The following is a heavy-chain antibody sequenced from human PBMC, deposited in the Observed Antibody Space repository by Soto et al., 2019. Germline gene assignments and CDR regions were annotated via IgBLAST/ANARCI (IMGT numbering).Heavy chain of an antibody. V-gene: IGHV1-18*01. Sequence: QVQLVQSGAEVKKPGASVKVSCKASGYTFTSYGITWVRQAPGQGLEWMGWISAHNGNTNYAHKLQGRVTLTIDASAIEAYMGVRSLRSDDTAVYYCAGRHDFWSGPQYGLAVWGQGTTVTVSS. CDR1: GYTFTSYG. CDR3: AGRHDFWSGPQYGLAV. J-gene: IGHJ6*02. D-gene: IGHD3-3*01. CDR2: ISAHNGNT.